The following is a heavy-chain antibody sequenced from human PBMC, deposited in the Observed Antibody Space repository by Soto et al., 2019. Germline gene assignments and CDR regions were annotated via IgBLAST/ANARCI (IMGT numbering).Heavy chain of an antibody. J-gene: IGHJ4*02. D-gene: IGHD3-22*01. CDR2: VSYDGDNE. CDR3: AISPGMYYYDSSGYYHYDY. V-gene: IGHV3-30*03. CDR1: GFTFSNYA. Sequence: PGGSLRLSCAASGFTFSNYAMHWVRQAPGKGLEWVAIVSYDGDNEYYADSVRGRFFISRDNSRNTLYLQTSSLRHEDTAVYYCAISPGMYYYDSSGYYHYDYWGQGTLVTVSS.